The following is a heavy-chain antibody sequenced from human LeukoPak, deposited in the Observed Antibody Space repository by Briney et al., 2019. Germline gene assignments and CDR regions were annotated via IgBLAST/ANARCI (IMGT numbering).Heavy chain of an antibody. CDR3: AKDTGWKEYYYYYMDV. CDR1: GFTFSSYA. Sequence: PGGSLRLSCVASGFTFSSYAMHWVRQAPGKGLEWVSLISGDDGSTYYADSVKGRFTISRDNSKNSLYLQMNSLRTEDTALYYCAKDTGWKEYYYYYMDVWGKGTTVTVSS. J-gene: IGHJ6*03. D-gene: IGHD1-1*01. V-gene: IGHV3-43*02. CDR2: ISGDDGST.